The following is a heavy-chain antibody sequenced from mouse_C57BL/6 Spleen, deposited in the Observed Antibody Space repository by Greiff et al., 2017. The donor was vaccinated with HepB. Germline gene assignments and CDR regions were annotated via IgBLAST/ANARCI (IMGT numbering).Heavy chain of an antibody. J-gene: IGHJ2*01. V-gene: IGHV14-4*01. CDR2: IDPENGDT. CDR1: GFNIKDDY. Sequence: EVQLQQSGAELVRPGASVKLSCTASGFNIKDDYMHWVKQRPEQGLEWIGWIDPENGDTEYASKFQGKATITADTSSNTAYLQLSSLTSEDTAVYYCTTGRRYFDYWGQGTTLTVSS. CDR3: TTGRRYFDY.